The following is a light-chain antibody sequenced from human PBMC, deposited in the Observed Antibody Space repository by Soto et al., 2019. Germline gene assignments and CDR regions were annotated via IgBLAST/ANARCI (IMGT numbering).Light chain of an antibody. CDR2: DVS. CDR1: QTISSR. CDR3: QQYNTFWT. V-gene: IGKV1-5*01. J-gene: IGKJ1*01. Sequence: DIQMTQSPSTLSASVGDRVTITCRASQTISSRLAWFQQKPGKAPKLLIYDVSSLESGVPSRFSGSGSGTEFTLTISSLQPDDFATYYCQQYNTFWTFGQGTKVEIK.